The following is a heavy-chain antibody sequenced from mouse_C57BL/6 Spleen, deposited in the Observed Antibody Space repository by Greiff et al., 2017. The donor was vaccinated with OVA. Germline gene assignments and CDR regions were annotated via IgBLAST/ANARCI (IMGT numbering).Heavy chain of an antibody. J-gene: IGHJ1*03. D-gene: IGHD1-1*01. CDR1: GYTFTSYW. V-gene: IGHV1-72*01. CDR3: ARPIYYYGSSYDWYFDV. CDR2: IDPNSGGT. Sequence: VQLQQPGAELVKPGASVKLSCKASGYTFTSYWMHWVKQRPGRGLEWIGRIDPNSGGTKYNEKFKSKATLTVDKPTITAYMQLISLTSEDSAVYYCARPIYYYGSSYDWYFDVWGTGTTVTVSS.